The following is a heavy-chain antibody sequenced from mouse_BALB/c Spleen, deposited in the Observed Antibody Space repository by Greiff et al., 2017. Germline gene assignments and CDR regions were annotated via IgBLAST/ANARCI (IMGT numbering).Heavy chain of an antibody. J-gene: IGHJ4*01. V-gene: IGHV14-3*02. CDR1: GFNIKDTY. CDR2: IDPANGNT. Sequence: EVKLVESGAELVKPGASVKLSCTASGFNIKDTYMHWVKQRPEQGLEWIGRIDPANGNTKYDPKFQGKATITADTSSNTAYLQLSSLTSEDTAVYYCARSDYEDWGQGTSVTVSS. D-gene: IGHD2-4*01. CDR3: ARSDYED.